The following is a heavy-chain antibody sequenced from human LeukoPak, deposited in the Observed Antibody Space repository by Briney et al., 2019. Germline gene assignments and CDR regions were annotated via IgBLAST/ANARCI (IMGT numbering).Heavy chain of an antibody. J-gene: IGHJ4*02. CDR3: AGHLSAVAAPGHY. Sequence: ASVKVSCKGSGYTFTAYYMHWVRQAPGQGLEWVGLIKPNSGVTNYAQKFHGRVTMTRDTSSSTSYMAVSSLISDHSAVYDCAGHLSAVAAPGHYWGQGTLVTVSS. CDR1: GYTFTAYY. CDR2: IKPNSGVT. V-gene: IGHV1-2*02. D-gene: IGHD6-19*01.